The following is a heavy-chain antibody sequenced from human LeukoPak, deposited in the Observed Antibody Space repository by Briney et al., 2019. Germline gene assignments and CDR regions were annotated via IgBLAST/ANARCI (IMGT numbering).Heavy chain of an antibody. D-gene: IGHD3-22*01. CDR2: IKSKTDGGTT. CDR3: TTSYYDSSGYYYGFDH. J-gene: IGHJ4*02. V-gene: IGHV3-15*01. CDR1: GFTFSNAW. Sequence: PGGSLRLSCAASGFTFSNAWMSWVRQTPGKGLEWVGRIKSKTDGGTTDYAAPVKGRFTISRDDSKNTLYLQMNSLKTEDTAVYYCTTSYYDSSGYYYGFDHWGQGTLVTVSS.